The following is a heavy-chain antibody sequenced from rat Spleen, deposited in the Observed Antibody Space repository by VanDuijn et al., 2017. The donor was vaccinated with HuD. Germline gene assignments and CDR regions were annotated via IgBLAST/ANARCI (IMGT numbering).Heavy chain of an antibody. CDR1: GFSLISYA. CDR2: IQNGGNT. CDR3: ARLGDH. J-gene: IGHJ2*01. D-gene: IGHD5-1*01. V-gene: IGHV2-1*01. Sequence: QVQLKESGPGLVQSSQTLSLTCTVSGFSLISYAVNWIRQPPGKGLEWMGGIQNGGNTDYNSALKSRLSISRDTSKSQVFLKMNSVQAEDTAVYFCARLGDHWGQGVMVTVSS.